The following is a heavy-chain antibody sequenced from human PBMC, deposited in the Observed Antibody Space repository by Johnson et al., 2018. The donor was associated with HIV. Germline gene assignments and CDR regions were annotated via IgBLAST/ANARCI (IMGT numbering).Heavy chain of an antibody. J-gene: IGHJ3*02. CDR2: IYSGGST. V-gene: IGHV3-66*01. Sequence: VQLVESGGAVVQPGGSLRLSCAASGFTVSSNYMSWVRQAPGKGLEWVSVIYSGGSTYTADSVTGRFTISRDNSKNSLYLQMNSLRAEDTAVYYCARDIAIQLWSHDAFDIWGQGTMVTVS. CDR1: GFTVSSNY. D-gene: IGHD5-18*01. CDR3: ARDIAIQLWSHDAFDI.